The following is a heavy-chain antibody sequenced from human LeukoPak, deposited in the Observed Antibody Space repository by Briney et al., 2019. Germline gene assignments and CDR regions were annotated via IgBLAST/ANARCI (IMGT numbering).Heavy chain of an antibody. CDR2: INPSGGST. Sequence: ASVKVSCKASGYTFTXYXXHXXXXXPGXXXXXXGIINPSGGSTSYAQKFQGRVTMTRDTSTSTVYMELSSLRSEDTAVYYCARVHSSGYYYTNWGQGTLVTVSS. J-gene: IGHJ4*02. CDR1: GYTFTXYX. CDR3: ARVHSSGYYYTN. V-gene: IGHV1-46*01. D-gene: IGHD3-22*01.